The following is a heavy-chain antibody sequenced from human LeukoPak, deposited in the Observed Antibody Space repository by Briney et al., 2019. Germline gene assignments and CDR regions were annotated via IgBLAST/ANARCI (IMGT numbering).Heavy chain of an antibody. V-gene: IGHV4-59*01. J-gene: IGHJ4*02. CDR1: GGSISSYY. CDR2: IYYSGST. D-gene: IGHD6-19*01. Sequence: SETLSLTCTVSGGSISSYYWSWIRQPPGKGLEWIGYIYYSGSTNYNPSLKSRVTISVDTSTNQFSLELSSVTAADTAVYYCARARGSSGWFDYWGQGTLVTVSS. CDR3: ARARGSSGWFDY.